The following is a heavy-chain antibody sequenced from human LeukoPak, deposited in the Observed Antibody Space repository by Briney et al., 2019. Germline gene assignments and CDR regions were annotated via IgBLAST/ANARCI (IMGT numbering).Heavy chain of an antibody. Sequence: GGSLRLSCAASGFTFDDYAMHWVRQAPGKGLEWVSGISWNSGSIGYADSVKGRFTISRDNAKNSLCLQMNSLRAEDTAVYYCARDKIVGATNFDYWGQGTLVTVSS. CDR3: ARDKIVGATNFDY. J-gene: IGHJ4*02. CDR1: GFTFDDYA. V-gene: IGHV3-9*01. D-gene: IGHD1-26*01. CDR2: ISWNSGSI.